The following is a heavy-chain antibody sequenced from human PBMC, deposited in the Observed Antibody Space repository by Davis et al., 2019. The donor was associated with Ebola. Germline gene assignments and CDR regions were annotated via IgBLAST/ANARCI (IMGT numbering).Heavy chain of an antibody. V-gene: IGHV3-30-3*01. CDR2: ISYDGSNK. CDR3: AKGWPLELGY. D-gene: IGHD5-24*01. Sequence: PGGSLRLSCAASGFTFSSYAMHWVRQAPGKGLEWVAVISYDGSNKYYADSVKGRFTISRDNSKNTLYLQMNSLRAKDTAVYYCAKGWPLELGYWGQGTLVTVSS. CDR1: GFTFSSYA. J-gene: IGHJ4*02.